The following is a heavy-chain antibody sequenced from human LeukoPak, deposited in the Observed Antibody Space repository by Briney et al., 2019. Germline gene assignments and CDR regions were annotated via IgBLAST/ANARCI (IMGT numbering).Heavy chain of an antibody. Sequence: GGSLRLSCAASGFIFKKYWMNWVRQAPGKGLEWVSAISGSGGSTYYADSVKGRFTISRDNSKNTLYLQMNSLRAEDTAVYYCAIGTIFGVPRAFDYWGQGTLVTVSS. CDR2: ISGSGGST. D-gene: IGHD3-3*01. V-gene: IGHV3-23*01. CDR3: AIGTIFGVPRAFDY. J-gene: IGHJ4*02. CDR1: GFIFKKYW.